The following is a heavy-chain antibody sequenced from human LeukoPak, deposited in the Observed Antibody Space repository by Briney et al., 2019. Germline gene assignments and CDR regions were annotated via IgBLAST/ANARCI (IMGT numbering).Heavy chain of an antibody. CDR1: GGSISSYY. V-gene: IGHV4-59*08. CDR2: IYYRGNT. Sequence: SETLSLTCTVSGGSISSYYWSWFRQPPGKGLEWIGYIYYRGNTNYNPSLKSRVTISVDTSKNQFSLKLSSVTAADTAVYYCARLEPFESFDIVVVPAARGWFDPWGQGTLVTVSS. D-gene: IGHD2-2*01. CDR3: ARLEPFESFDIVVVPAARGWFDP. J-gene: IGHJ5*02.